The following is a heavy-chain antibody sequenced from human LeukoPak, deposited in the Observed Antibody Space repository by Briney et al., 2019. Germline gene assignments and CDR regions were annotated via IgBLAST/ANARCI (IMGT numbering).Heavy chain of an antibody. J-gene: IGHJ4*02. V-gene: IGHV4-4*09. CDR3: ARHPYYGSFDS. CDR1: GGSISSYY. CDR2: IYTSGST. Sequence: SETLSLTCTVSGGSISSYYWSWIRLPPGKGLEWIGYIYTSGSTNYNPSLKSRVTISVDTSKNQFSLKLSSVTAADTAVYYCARHPYYGSFDSWGQGTLVTVSS. D-gene: IGHD3-10*01.